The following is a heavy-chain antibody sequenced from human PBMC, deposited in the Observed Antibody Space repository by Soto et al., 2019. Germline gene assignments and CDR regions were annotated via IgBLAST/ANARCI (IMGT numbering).Heavy chain of an antibody. V-gene: IGHV1-69*13. J-gene: IGHJ1*01. Sequence: ASVKVSCKASGGTFSSYAISWVRQAPGQGLEWMGGIIPIFGTANYAQKFQGRVTITADESTSTAYMELSSLRSEDTAVYYCAAGQYYYDSSGYYGAEYFQHWGQGTLVTVSS. CDR3: AAGQYYYDSSGYYGAEYFQH. CDR2: IIPIFGTA. CDR1: GGTFSSYA. D-gene: IGHD3-22*01.